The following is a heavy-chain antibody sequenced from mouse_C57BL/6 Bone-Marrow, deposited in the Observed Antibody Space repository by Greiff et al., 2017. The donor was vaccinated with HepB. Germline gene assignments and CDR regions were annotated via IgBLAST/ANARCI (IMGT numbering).Heavy chain of an antibody. CDR2: IDPSDSYT. J-gene: IGHJ1*03. D-gene: IGHD4-1*01. Sequence: QQSCKASGYTFTSYWMQWVKQRPGQVLEWIGEIDPSDSYTNYNQKFKGKATLTVDTSSSTAYMQLSSLTSEDSAVYYCARSPLLGRRYFDVWGTGTTVTVSS. CDR3: ARSPLLGRRYFDV. CDR1: GYTFTSYW. V-gene: IGHV1-50*01.